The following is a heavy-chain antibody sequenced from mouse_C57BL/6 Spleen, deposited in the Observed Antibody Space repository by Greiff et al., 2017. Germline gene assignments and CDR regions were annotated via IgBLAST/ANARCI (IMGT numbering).Heavy chain of an antibody. J-gene: IGHJ3*01. CDR3: AREGNYSFAY. CDR1: GYSFTGYY. Sequence: VQLQQSGPELVKPGASVKISCKASGYSFTGYYMNWVKQSPEKSLEWIGEINPSTGGTTYNQKFKAKATLTVDKSSSTAYMQLKSLTSEDSAVYYCAREGNYSFAYWGQGTLVTVSA. CDR2: INPSTGGT. V-gene: IGHV1-42*01. D-gene: IGHD2-1*01.